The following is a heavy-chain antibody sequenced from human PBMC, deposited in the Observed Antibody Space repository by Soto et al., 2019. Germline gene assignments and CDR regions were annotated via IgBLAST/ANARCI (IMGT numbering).Heavy chain of an antibody. Sequence: SETLSLTCTVSGGSISSYYWSWIRQPPGKGLEWIGYIYYSGSTNYNPSLKSRVTISVDTSKNQFSLKLSSVTAADTAVYYCARVYVFWGGYYAGWGREPLVTFSS. CDR2: IYYSGST. V-gene: IGHV4-59*01. CDR3: ARVYVFWGGYYAG. CDR1: GGSISSYY. J-gene: IGHJ4*02. D-gene: IGHD3-3*01.